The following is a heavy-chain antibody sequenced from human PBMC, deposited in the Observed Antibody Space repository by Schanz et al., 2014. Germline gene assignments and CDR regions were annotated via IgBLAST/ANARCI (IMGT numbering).Heavy chain of an antibody. D-gene: IGHD1-26*01. Sequence: QVQLVQSGAEVKKPGASVKVSCKASGNTFTSYGISWVRQAPGQGLEWMGWISAYNGDTNYAQKVQGRVTMTTDTSTSTVYMELRSLTSDDSAVYYCARDRDQWDGNYLDYWGQGTLVTVSS. V-gene: IGHV1-18*04. CDR2: ISAYNGDT. CDR3: ARDRDQWDGNYLDY. J-gene: IGHJ4*02. CDR1: GNTFTSYG.